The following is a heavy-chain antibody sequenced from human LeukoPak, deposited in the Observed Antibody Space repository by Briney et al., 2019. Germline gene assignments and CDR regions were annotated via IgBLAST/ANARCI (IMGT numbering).Heavy chain of an antibody. CDR3: AREGSADSSGYYYALFLGYFDY. V-gene: IGHV1-69*04. Sequence: SVKVSCKASGGTLSSYAISWVRQAPGQGLEWMGRIIPILGIANYAQKFQGRVTITADKSTSTAYMELSSLRSEDTAVYYCAREGSADSSGYYYALFLGYFDYWGQGTLVTVSS. CDR2: IIPILGIA. J-gene: IGHJ4*02. D-gene: IGHD3-22*01. CDR1: GGTLSSYA.